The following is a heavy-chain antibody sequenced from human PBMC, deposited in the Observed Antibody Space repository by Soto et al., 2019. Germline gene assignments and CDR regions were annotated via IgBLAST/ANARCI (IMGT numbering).Heavy chain of an antibody. CDR2: INHSGST. CDR1: GGSFSGYY. Sequence: SLTCAVYGGSFSGYYWSWIRQPPGKGLEWIGEINHSGSTNYNPSLKSRVTISVDTSKNQFSLKLSSVTAADTAVYYCVIGGWDVFDYWGQGTLVTVSS. V-gene: IGHV4-34*01. CDR3: VIGGWDVFDY. D-gene: IGHD6-19*01. J-gene: IGHJ4*02.